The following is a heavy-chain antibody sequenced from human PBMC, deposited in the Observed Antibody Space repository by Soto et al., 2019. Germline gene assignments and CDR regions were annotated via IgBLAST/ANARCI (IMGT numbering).Heavy chain of an antibody. CDR3: ARNLYYYGSGSYLDI. J-gene: IGHJ3*02. D-gene: IGHD3-10*01. Sequence: SVKVSCKASGGTFSSYAISWVRQAPGQGLEWMGGIIPIFGTANYAQKFQGRVTITADESISTAYMELSSLRSEDTAVYYCARNLYYYGSGSYLDIWGQGTMVTVSS. CDR1: GGTFSSYA. V-gene: IGHV1-69*13. CDR2: IIPIFGTA.